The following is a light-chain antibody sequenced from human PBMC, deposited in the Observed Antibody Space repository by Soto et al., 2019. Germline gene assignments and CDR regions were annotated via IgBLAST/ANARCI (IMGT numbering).Light chain of an antibody. J-gene: IGKJ4*01. CDR3: QLADSFPLT. Sequence: DIQLTQSPSSVSASIGDRVTISCRASQSIYKWLVWYQQKPGKAPKLLIYAASSLQSGVPSRFSGSGYGTEFTLTISSLQPEDCATYYCQLADSFPLTCGGGTEVAI. V-gene: IGKV1-12*01. CDR2: AAS. CDR1: QSIYKW.